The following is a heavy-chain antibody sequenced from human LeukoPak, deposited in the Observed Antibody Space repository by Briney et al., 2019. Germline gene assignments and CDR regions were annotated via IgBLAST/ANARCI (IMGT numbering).Heavy chain of an antibody. J-gene: IGHJ3*01. CDR3: ARQLEYAWGSYGYRAFEL. V-gene: IGHV4-38-2*01. D-gene: IGHD3-16*01. CDR2: IHHSGHT. CDR1: DFSLSHVFY. Sequence: SETLSLTCVVSDFSLSHVFYLGWIRPPPGKGLEGIGRIHHSGHTYYNASLTSRVTISVDTSKDKFSRKVTSVPAADTHVTSRARQLEYAWGSYGYRAFELWGQGTMVTVSP.